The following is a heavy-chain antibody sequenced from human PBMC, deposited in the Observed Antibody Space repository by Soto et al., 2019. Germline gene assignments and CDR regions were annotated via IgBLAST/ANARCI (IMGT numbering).Heavy chain of an antibody. CDR3: ARGITLPTPLDY. CDR1: GYTFTSYA. D-gene: IGHD1-20*01. V-gene: IGHV1-3*01. J-gene: IGHJ4*02. CDR2: INAGNGNT. Sequence: ASVKVSCKASGYTFTSYAMHWVRQAPGQRLEWMGWINAGNGNTKYSQKFQGRVTITRDTSASTVYMELSSLRSEDTAVYYCARGITLPTPLDYWGQGTLVTVS.